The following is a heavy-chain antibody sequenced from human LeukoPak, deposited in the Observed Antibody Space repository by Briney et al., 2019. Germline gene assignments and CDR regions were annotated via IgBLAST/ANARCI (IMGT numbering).Heavy chain of an antibody. V-gene: IGHV4-59*08. D-gene: IGHD5-12*01. CDR3: AKSNGYGLIDY. CDR2: IYYSGST. CDR1: GGSISSYY. Sequence: SETLSLTCTVSGGSISSYYWSWIRQPPGKGLEWIGYIYYSGSTNYNPSLKSRVTISVDTSKNQFSLKLSSVTAADTAMYYCAKSNGYGLIDYWGQGTLVTVSS. J-gene: IGHJ4*02.